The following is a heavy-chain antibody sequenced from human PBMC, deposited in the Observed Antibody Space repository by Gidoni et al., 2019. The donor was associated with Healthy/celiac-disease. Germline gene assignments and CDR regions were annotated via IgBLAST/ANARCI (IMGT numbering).Heavy chain of an antibody. Sequence: QVQLVESGGGVVQPGRSLRLSCAASGCTFSSYGMHWVRQAPGKGLEWVAVISYDGSNKYYADSVKGRFTISRDNSKNTLYLQMNSLRAEDTAVYYCAKDAFDIWGQGTMVTVSS. CDR1: GCTFSSYG. CDR3: AKDAFDI. CDR2: ISYDGSNK. V-gene: IGHV3-30*18. J-gene: IGHJ3*02.